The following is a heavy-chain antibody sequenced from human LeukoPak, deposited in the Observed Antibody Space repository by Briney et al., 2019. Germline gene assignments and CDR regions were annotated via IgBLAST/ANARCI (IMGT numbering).Heavy chain of an antibody. J-gene: IGHJ3*02. CDR2: INSDGSST. D-gene: IGHD6-19*01. CDR3: ARYSSGWYEAFDI. CDR1: GFTFSSSR. V-gene: IGHV3-74*01. Sequence: GGSLRLSCAASGFTFSSSRMHWVRQAPGKGLVWVSRINSDGSSTTYADSVKGRFTISRDNAKNTLYLRMSSLRVEDTAVYYCARYSSGWYEAFDIWGLGTMVTVLS.